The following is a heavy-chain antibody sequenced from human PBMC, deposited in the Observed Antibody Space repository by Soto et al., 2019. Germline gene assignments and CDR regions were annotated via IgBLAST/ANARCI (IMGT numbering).Heavy chain of an antibody. CDR1: GGTFSSYA. CDR2: IIPIFGTA. V-gene: IGHV1-69*13. J-gene: IGHJ4*02. Sequence: GASVKVSCKASGGTFSSYAISWVRQAPGQGVEWMGGIIPIFGTANYAQKFQGRVTITADESTSTAYMELSSLRSEDTAVYYCASGYCSGGSCYVFDYWGQGTLVTVSS. D-gene: IGHD2-15*01. CDR3: ASGYCSGGSCYVFDY.